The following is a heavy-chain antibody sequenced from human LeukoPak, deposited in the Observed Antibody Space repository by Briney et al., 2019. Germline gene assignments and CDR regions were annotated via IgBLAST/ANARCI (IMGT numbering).Heavy chain of an antibody. D-gene: IGHD5-18*01. V-gene: IGHV7-4-1*02. CDR1: GYTFTNYA. J-gene: IGHJ6*03. Sequence: ASVKVSCKASGYTFTNYAMNWVRQAPGQGLEWMGWINTNTGNPTYAQGFTGRFVFSLDTSVSTAYLQISSLKADDNAVYYCARAHSYGPYYYYYMDVWGKGTTVTVSS. CDR3: ARAHSYGPYYYYYMDV. CDR2: INTNTGNP.